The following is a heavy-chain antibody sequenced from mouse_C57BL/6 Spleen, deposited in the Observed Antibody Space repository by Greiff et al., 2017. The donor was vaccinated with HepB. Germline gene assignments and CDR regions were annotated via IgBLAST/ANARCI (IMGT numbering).Heavy chain of an antibody. V-gene: IGHV1-82*01. CDR1: GYAFSSSW. Sequence: VQLQQSGPELVKPGASVKISCKASGYAFSSSWMNWVKQRPGKGLEWIGRLYPGDGDTNYNGKFKGKATLTADKSSSTAYMQLSSLTSEDSAVYFWARSVGGRLAYGGQGTLVTVSA. J-gene: IGHJ3*01. CDR3: ARSVGGRLAY. CDR2: LYPGDGDT. D-gene: IGHD1-1*02.